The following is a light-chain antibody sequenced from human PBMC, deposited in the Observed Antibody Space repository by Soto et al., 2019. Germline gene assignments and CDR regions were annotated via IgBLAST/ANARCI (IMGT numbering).Light chain of an antibody. J-gene: IGKJ1*01. CDR1: QSVSNNY. Sequence: EIVLTQSPGTLSLSPGERATLSCRASQSVSNNYLAWYQQKPGQAPRLLIYGASTRATGIPARFSGSGSGTDFTLTISRLEPEDFAMYYCQQCGGSPTFGQGTKVDIK. CDR3: QQCGGSPT. CDR2: GAS. V-gene: IGKV3-20*01.